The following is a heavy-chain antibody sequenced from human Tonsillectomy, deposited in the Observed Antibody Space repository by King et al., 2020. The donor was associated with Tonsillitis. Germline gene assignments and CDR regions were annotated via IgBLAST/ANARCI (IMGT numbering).Heavy chain of an antibody. CDR1: GFSFRNDD. CDR2: IWHDGSKK. D-gene: IGHD2-2*01. V-gene: IGHV3-33*08. Sequence: VQLVESGGGVVQPGRSLRLSCAASGFSFRNDDIHWVRQGPGKGLEWVAAIWHDGSKKKYAESVKGRFTISRDNSKNTVYLQLNSLRAEDTAIYYCARLGREPPAKWHAFDNW. J-gene: IGHJ3*02. CDR3: ARLGREPPAKWHAFDN.